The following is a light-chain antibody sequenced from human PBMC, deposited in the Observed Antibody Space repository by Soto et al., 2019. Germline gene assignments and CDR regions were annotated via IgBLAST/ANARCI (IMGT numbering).Light chain of an antibody. CDR1: SNDVGGNNL. CDR3: SSRTVTLTVV. Sequence: QSALTQPASVSGSPGQSITISCTGTSNDVGGNNLVSWYQQYPGKAPKLIISEVTNRPSGVSNRFSGSKSGNTASLSITGLQAEDEADYYCSSRTVTLTVVFGGGTKVTVL. J-gene: IGLJ2*01. V-gene: IGLV2-14*01. CDR2: EVT.